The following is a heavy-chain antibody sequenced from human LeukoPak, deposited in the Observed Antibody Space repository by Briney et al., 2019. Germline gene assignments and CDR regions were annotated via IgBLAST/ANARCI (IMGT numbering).Heavy chain of an antibody. CDR3: ARDLGYRDY. Sequence: SETLSLTCTVSGGSTSSSSYYWSWIRQPPGKRLEWIGYIYYSGSTNYNPSLKSRVTISVDTSKNQFSLKLSSVTAADTAVYYCARDLGYRDYWGQGTLVTVSS. D-gene: IGHD5-12*01. CDR1: GGSTSSSSYY. J-gene: IGHJ4*02. V-gene: IGHV4-61*01. CDR2: IYYSGST.